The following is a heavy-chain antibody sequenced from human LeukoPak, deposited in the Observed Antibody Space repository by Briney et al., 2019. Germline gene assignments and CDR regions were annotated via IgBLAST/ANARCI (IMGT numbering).Heavy chain of an antibody. D-gene: IGHD3-10*01. V-gene: IGHV4-59*11. CDR2: IYYSGSI. CDR3: ARPYYYGSGSYYY. CDR1: GDSISSHY. J-gene: IGHJ4*02. Sequence: SETLSLTCTVSGDSISSHYWSWIRQPPGKGLEWIGYIYYSGSINYNSSLKSRVTISVDTSKNQFSLKLSSVTAADTAVYYCARPYYYGSGSYYYWGQGTLVTVSS.